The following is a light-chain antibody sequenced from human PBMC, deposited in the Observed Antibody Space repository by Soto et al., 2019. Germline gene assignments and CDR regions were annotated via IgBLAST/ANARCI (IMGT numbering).Light chain of an antibody. CDR2: WAS. V-gene: IGKV4-1*01. CDR3: QQYYSTPRT. CDR1: QTVLDSCNNKDY. J-gene: IGKJ1*01. Sequence: DIVMTQSPDSLAVSLGERATINCKSSQTVLDSCNNKDYLTWYQQKPGQPPKLLTYWASTREFGVPDRFSGSGSGTYFTLTISSLQAEDVALYYCQQYYSTPRTFGHGTKVDIK.